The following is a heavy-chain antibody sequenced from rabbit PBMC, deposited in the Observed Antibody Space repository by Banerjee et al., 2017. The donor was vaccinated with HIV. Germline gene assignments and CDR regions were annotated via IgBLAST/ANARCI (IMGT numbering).Heavy chain of an antibody. D-gene: IGHD4-1*01. CDR2: IYSGSGGST. CDR1: GFDFSSNA. Sequence: QEQLEESGGDLVKPGASLTLTCTASGFDFSSNAMCWVRQAPGKGLELITCIYSGSGGSTNYASWAKGRFTISKTSSTTVTLQMTSLTAADTATYFCARSTGGTNYRMTLWGPGTLVTVS. CDR3: ARSTGGTNYRMTL. V-gene: IGHV1S45*01. J-gene: IGHJ6*01.